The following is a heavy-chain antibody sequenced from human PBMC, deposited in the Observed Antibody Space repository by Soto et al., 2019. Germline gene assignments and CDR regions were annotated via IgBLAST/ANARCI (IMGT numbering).Heavy chain of an antibody. D-gene: IGHD3-16*01. V-gene: IGHV3-74*01. Sequence: QLVESVGGLVQPGGSLRLSCAASGFTFSSYWLHWVRQAPGEGLVWVSRINPDGGRTNYADSVKGRFTISRDNAKNTLYLQMDSLRAEDTAVYYCARVKLGSYDWVDPWGQGTLVTVSS. CDR3: ARVKLGSYDWVDP. J-gene: IGHJ5*02. CDR2: INPDGGRT. CDR1: GFTFSSYW.